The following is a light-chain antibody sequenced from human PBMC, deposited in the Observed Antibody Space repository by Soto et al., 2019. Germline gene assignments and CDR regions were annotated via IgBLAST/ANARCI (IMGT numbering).Light chain of an antibody. CDR1: SGHSSYI. J-gene: IGLJ2*01. Sequence: QLVLTQSSSASASLGSSVNLTCTLSSGHSSYIIAWHRQQPGKAPHYLMKLESSGSYNKGSGIPDRFSGSSSGADRYLTISNLQFDDEADYYCETWHINIVVFGGGTQLTVL. CDR2: LESSGSY. CDR3: ETWHINIVV. V-gene: IGLV4-60*02.